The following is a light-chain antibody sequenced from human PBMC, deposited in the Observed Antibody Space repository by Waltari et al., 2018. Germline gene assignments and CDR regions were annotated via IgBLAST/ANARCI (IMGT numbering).Light chain of an antibody. CDR3: QRYDNLPIFA. Sequence: DIQMTQSTSSLSASVGDRVTITCQASQDISNYLNWYQQKPGKAPELLIYDVSNLETGVPSRFSGSRSGTHFTLTISSLQPEDVATYYCQRYDNLPIFAFGPGTK. V-gene: IGKV1-33*01. J-gene: IGKJ3*01. CDR2: DVS. CDR1: QDISNY.